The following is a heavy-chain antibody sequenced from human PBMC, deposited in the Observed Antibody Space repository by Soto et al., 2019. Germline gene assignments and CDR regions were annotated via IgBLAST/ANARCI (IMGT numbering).Heavy chain of an antibody. J-gene: IGHJ4*02. Sequence: QVQLQESGPGLVKPSQTLSLTCTVSGGSISSGGYYWSWIRQHPGKGLEWIGYIYYSGSTYYNPSLKSRVTISVDSSKNQFSLKLSSVTAADMAVYYCARVGLRFGEFGFDYWGQGTLVTVSS. CDR2: IYYSGST. CDR1: GGSISSGGYY. V-gene: IGHV4-31*03. CDR3: ARVGLRFGEFGFDY. D-gene: IGHD3-10*01.